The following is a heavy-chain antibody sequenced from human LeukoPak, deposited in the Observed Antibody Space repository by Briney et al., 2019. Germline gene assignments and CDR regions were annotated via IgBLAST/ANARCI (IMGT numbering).Heavy chain of an antibody. D-gene: IGHD3-10*01. CDR1: GFTFSSYA. Sequence: PGGSLRLSCAASGFTFSSYAMHWVRQAPGKGLEWVAVISYDGSNKYYADSVKGRFTISRDNSKNTLYLQMNSLRAEDTAVYYCARGLIAGSGSLDYWGQGTLVTVSS. CDR2: ISYDGSNK. V-gene: IGHV3-30-3*01. J-gene: IGHJ4*02. CDR3: ARGLIAGSGSLDY.